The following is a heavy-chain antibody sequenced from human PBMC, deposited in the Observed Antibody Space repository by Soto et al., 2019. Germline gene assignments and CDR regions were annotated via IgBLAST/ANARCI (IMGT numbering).Heavy chain of an antibody. Sequence: PGESLKISCKGSGYSFTNYWIGWVRQMPGEGLEWMGIIYPGDSDTTYSPSSQGQVTISADKSINTAYLQWSSLKASDTAMYYCARRGTSGPEGEYYFDYWGQGTLVTVSS. V-gene: IGHV5-51*01. D-gene: IGHD1-1*01. J-gene: IGHJ4*02. CDR1: GYSFTNYW. CDR3: ARRGTSGPEGEYYFDY. CDR2: IYPGDSDT.